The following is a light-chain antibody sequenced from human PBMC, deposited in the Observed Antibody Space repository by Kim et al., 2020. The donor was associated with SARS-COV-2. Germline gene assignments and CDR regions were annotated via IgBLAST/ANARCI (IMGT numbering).Light chain of an antibody. CDR1: QRVGTK. V-gene: IGKV3-15*01. Sequence: PGERVPPACRASQRVGTKLAWYQQKPGQPPRLLIYGASTRATGIPGRFSGSGSGTEFTLTINTLQSEDFAVYYCQHYDDWWAFGQGTKVDIK. CDR3: QHYDDWWA. CDR2: GAS. J-gene: IGKJ1*01.